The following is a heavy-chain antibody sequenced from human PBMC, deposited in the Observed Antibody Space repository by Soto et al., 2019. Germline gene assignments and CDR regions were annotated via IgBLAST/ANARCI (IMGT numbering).Heavy chain of an antibody. CDR1: GFTCSDYY. CDR3: AKYCSGGSCNYYYYGMDV. J-gene: IGHJ6*02. Sequence: QVQLVESGGGLVKPGGSLRLSCAATGFTCSDYYMSWIRQAPGKGLEWVSYISSSGSTIYYADSVKGRFTISRDNAKNSLYLQMNSLRAEYTAVYYCAKYCSGGSCNYYYYGMDVWGQGTTVTVSS. D-gene: IGHD2-15*01. CDR2: ISSSGSTI. V-gene: IGHV3-11*01.